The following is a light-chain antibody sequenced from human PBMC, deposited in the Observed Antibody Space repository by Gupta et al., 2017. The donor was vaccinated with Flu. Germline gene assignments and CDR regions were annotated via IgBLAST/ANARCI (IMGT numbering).Light chain of an antibody. V-gene: IGKV1-39*01. Sequence: DIQMTQSPSSLSASVGDRVTITCRASQSIYRLLNWYQQKPGKAPKLLILHTSSLQSGVPSRFSGSGYGADFTLTITSLQPEVFATYYCQQSYSTPITFGQGTRLEIK. CDR3: QQSYSTPIT. J-gene: IGKJ5*01. CDR1: QSIYRL. CDR2: HTS.